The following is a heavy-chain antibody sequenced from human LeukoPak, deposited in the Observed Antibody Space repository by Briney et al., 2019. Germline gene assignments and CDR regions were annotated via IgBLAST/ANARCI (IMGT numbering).Heavy chain of an antibody. D-gene: IGHD2-21*02. Sequence: GRSLRLSCAASGFTFSSYAMHWVRQAPGKGLEWVAVISYDGSNKYYADSVKGRFTISRDNSKNTPYLQMNSLRAEDTAVYYCAREELQAPVVTTTPPFDYWGQGTLVTVSS. J-gene: IGHJ4*02. CDR3: AREELQAPVVTTTPPFDY. CDR2: ISYDGSNK. V-gene: IGHV3-30-3*01. CDR1: GFTFSSYA.